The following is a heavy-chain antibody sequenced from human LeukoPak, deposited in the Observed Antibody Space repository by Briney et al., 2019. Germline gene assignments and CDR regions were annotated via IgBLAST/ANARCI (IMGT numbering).Heavy chain of an antibody. CDR3: AKRVVAQQRGSGRLGTFDY. D-gene: IGHD6-19*01. Sequence: GGSLRLSCAASGFTFSDYAISWVRQAPGKGLEWVSIVSSSGQTTYYAASVKGRFTISRDNSKNSLYLQMNSLRAEDTAVYYCAKRVVAQQRGSGRLGTFDYWGQGTLVTVSS. J-gene: IGHJ4*02. CDR1: GFTFSDYA. CDR2: VSSSGQTT. V-gene: IGHV3-23*01.